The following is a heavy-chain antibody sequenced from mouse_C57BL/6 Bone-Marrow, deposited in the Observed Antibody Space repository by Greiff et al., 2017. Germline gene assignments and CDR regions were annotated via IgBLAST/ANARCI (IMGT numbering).Heavy chain of an antibody. CDR2: INPYNGGP. CDR3: ARSYYYGSSYVGY. Sequence: EVQLQQSGPVLVQPGASVKMSCKASGYTFTDYYMNWVQPTHGKSLEWIGVINPYNGGPSYNPTFKGKATLTVDKSSSTAYMEINSLTSEDSAVYYCARSYYYGSSYVGYWGQGTTRTVSS. V-gene: IGHV1-19*01. J-gene: IGHJ2*01. CDR1: GYTFTDYY. D-gene: IGHD1-1*01.